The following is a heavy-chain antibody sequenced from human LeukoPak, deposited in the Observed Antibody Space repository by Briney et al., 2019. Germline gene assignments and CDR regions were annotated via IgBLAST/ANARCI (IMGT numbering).Heavy chain of an antibody. V-gene: IGHV4-34*01. CDR1: SGSFSGYY. CDR3: AREYSSSWPFDAFDI. J-gene: IGHJ3*02. Sequence: SETLSLTCAVYSGSFSGYYWSWIRQPPGKGLEWIGEINHSGSTNYNPSLKSRVTISVDTSKNQFSLKLSSVTAADTAVYYCAREYSSSWPFDAFDIWGQGTMVTVSS. CDR2: INHSGST. D-gene: IGHD6-13*01.